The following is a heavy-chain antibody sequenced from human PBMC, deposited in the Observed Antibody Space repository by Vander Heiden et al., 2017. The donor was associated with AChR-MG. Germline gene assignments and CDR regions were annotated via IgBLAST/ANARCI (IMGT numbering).Heavy chain of an antibody. J-gene: IGHJ5*02. CDR2: IFGSGSGA. CDR3: ARDPNGDYVGAYWFDH. CDR1: GFSFSSYA. V-gene: IGHV3-23*01. Sequence: EVQLLESGGGLVQPGGSLRLSCAASGFSFSSYALTWVRQAPTKGLEWVSSIFGSGSGASFADAVKGRFTISRDNSKNTLYLQMNSLRDEDTAIYYCARDPNGDYVGAYWFDHWGQGTLVNVS. D-gene: IGHD4-17*01.